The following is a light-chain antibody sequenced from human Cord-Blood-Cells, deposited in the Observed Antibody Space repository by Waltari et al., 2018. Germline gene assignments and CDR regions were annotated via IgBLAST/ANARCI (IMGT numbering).Light chain of an antibody. CDR1: SSDVGSYNL. V-gene: IGLV2-23*03. J-gene: IGLJ2*01. Sequence: QSALTQPASLSGSPGQSITISCTGTSSDVGSYNLVSWYQQHPGKAPKLMIYEGSKRPSGVSNRFSGSKSGNTASRTISGLQAEDDADYYCCSYAGSSTVHVVFGGGTKLTVL. CDR3: CSYAGSSTVHVV. CDR2: EGS.